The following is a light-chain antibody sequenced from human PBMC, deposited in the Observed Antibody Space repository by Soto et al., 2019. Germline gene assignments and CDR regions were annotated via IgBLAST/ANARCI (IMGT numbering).Light chain of an antibody. V-gene: IGLV2-8*01. J-gene: IGLJ1*01. CDR3: SSYAGSNNPYV. CDR1: SGDIAGYDY. CDR2: EVT. Sequence: QSVLTQHPSASGSPGQSVTISCTGTSGDIAGYDYVSWYQQHPGKARKLMIYEVTKRPLGVPDRFSGSKSGNTASLTVSVLQAEDEADYYCSSYAGSNNPYVFGTGTKVTV.